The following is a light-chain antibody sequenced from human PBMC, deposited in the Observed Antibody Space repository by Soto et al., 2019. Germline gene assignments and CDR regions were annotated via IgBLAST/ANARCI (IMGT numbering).Light chain of an antibody. Sequence: QSALTQPPSASGSPGQSVTISCTGTSSDVGGYNYDSWYQQHPGKAPKLMISEVSKRPSGVPDRFSGSKSGNTASLTVSGLQAEDEADYYCSSFAGNNNLVFGGGTKLTGL. CDR3: SSFAGNNNLV. V-gene: IGLV2-8*01. CDR1: SSDVGGYNY. J-gene: IGLJ2*01. CDR2: EVS.